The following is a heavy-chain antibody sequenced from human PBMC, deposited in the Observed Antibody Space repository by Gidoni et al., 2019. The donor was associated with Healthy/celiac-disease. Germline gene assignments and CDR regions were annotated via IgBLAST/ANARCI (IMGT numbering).Heavy chain of an antibody. J-gene: IGHJ6*02. Sequence: EVQLLESGGGLVQPGGSLRLSCAASGFTFSSYAMSWVRQAPGKGLEWVSAISGSGGSTYYADSVKGRFTISRDNSKNTLYLQMNSLRAEDTAVYYCAKDLWIQLWDYYYYGMDVWGQGTTVTVSS. V-gene: IGHV3-23*01. CDR3: AKDLWIQLWDYYYYGMDV. D-gene: IGHD5-18*01. CDR2: ISGSGGST. CDR1: GFTFSSYA.